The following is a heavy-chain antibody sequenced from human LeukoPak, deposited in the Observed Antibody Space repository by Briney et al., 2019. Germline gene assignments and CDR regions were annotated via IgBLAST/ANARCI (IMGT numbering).Heavy chain of an antibody. J-gene: IGHJ3*01. CDR2: IYYSGST. CDR3: ARAGEDYGDYAL. V-gene: IGHV4-31*03. D-gene: IGHD4-17*01. Sequence: SETLSLTCTVSGGSISSGGYYWSWIRQHPGKGLEWIGYIYYSGSTYYNPSLKSRVTISVDTSKNQFSLKLSSVTAADTAVYYCARAGEDYGDYALWGQGTMVTVSS. CDR1: GGSISSGGYY.